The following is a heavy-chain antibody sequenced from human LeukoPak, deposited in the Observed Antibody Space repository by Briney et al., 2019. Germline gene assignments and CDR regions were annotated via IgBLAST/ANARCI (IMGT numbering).Heavy chain of an antibody. Sequence: GGSLRLSCAASGFTFSSYAMSWVRQAPGKGLEWVSAISGSGGSTYYADSVKGRFTISRDNSKNTLYLQMNSLRAEDTAVYYCAREAYYYDSSGYYLIDYWGQGTLVIVSS. CDR3: AREAYYYDSSGYYLIDY. CDR1: GFTFSSYA. V-gene: IGHV3-23*01. J-gene: IGHJ4*02. CDR2: ISGSGGST. D-gene: IGHD3-22*01.